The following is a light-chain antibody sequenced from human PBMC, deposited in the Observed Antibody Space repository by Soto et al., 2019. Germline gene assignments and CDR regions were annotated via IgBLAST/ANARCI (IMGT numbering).Light chain of an antibody. Sequence: EIVLTQTPLSLSVVPGQPASISCSSNQSLIFSDGKTFLNWYLQRPGPPPQILIREVSNRVSGLLDIVSGNGSGTDFKLKISRVGTENVGVYYCMQTMDPPYTFGQGNKLDIK. V-gene: IGKV2D-29*01. CDR1: QSLIFSDGKTF. CDR3: MQTMDPPYT. J-gene: IGKJ2*01. CDR2: EVS.